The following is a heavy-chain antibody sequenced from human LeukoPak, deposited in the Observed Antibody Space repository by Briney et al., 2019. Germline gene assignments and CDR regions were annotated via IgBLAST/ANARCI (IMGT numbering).Heavy chain of an antibody. CDR1: GFTFSSYG. D-gene: IGHD3-3*01. V-gene: IGHV3-33*06. Sequence: GGSLRLSCAASGFTFSSYGMHWVRQAPGKGLEWVAVIWYDGSNKYYADSVKGRFTISRDNSKNTLYLQMNSLRAEDTAFYYCAKAELGVDTFFDYWGQGTLVTVSP. CDR2: IWYDGSNK. J-gene: IGHJ4*02. CDR3: AKAELGVDTFFDY.